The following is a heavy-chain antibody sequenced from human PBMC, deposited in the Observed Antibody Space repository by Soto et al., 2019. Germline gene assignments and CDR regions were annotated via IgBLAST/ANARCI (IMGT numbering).Heavy chain of an antibody. CDR2: ISYDGSNK. J-gene: IGHJ6*02. V-gene: IGHV3-30-3*01. CDR3: ARGYDFWSGYYYPYGMDV. CDR1: GFTFSSYA. D-gene: IGHD3-3*01. Sequence: QVQLVESGGSVVQPGRSLRLSCAASGFTFSSYAMHRVRQAPGKGLEWVAVISYDGSNKNHADTVKGRFTISRDNSKNTLHLQMNSLRAEDTAVYYCARGYDFWSGYYYPYGMDVWGQGTTVTVSS.